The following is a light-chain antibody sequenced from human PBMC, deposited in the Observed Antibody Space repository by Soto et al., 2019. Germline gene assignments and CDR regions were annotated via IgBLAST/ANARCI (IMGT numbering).Light chain of an antibody. V-gene: IGLV2-14*02. J-gene: IGLJ2*01. CDR3: SSYTTSTSFIL. CDR2: EGS. Sequence: QSVLTQPASVSGSPGQSITISCTGTSSDVGSYNLVSWYQQHPGKAPKLMIYEGSKRPSGVSSRFSGSKSGNTASLTISGLQAEDEAYYYCSSYTTSTSFILFGGGTKVTVL. CDR1: SSDVGSYNL.